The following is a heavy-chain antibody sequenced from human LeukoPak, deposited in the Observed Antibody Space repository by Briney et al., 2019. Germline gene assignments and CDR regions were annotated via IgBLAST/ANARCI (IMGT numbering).Heavy chain of an antibody. CDR3: AKVVRGSGWPYYFDY. J-gene: IGHJ4*02. CDR1: GFTFSNYA. Sequence: GGSLRLSCAASGFTFSNYAMRWVRQPPGKGLEWVSSIGRSGDDTYYAGSVKGRFTISRDNSKNTLYLQMSSLRAEDTAVYYCAKVVRGSGWPYYFDYWGQGTLVTVSS. CDR2: IGRSGDDT. V-gene: IGHV3-23*01. D-gene: IGHD6-19*01.